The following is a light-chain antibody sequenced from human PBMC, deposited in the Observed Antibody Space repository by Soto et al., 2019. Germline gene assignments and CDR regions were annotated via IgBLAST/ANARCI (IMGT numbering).Light chain of an antibody. CDR3: GSYASATLI. CDR1: SANIGAGYD. CDR2: GNN. J-gene: IGLJ2*01. V-gene: IGLV1-40*01. Sequence: QAVVTQPPSVSGAPGQTITISCTGSSANIGAGYDVHWYQQFPGTAPKLLIHGNNDRPSGVSDRFSASKSGTSASLAITGLQAEDEADYYCGSYASATLIFGGGTKLTVL.